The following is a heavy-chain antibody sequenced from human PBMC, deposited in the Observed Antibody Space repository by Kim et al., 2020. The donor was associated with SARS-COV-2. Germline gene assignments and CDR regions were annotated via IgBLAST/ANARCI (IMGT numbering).Heavy chain of an antibody. J-gene: IGHJ6*03. CDR3: ARGRYCSGGSCSRAAVASSIRGGYYYMDV. CDR2: INHSGST. Sequence: SETLSLTCAVYGGSFSGYYWSWIRQPPGKGLEWIGEINHSGSTNYNPSLKSRVTISVDTSKNQFSLKLSSVTAADTAVYYCARGRYCSGGSCSRAAVASSIRGGYYYMDVWGKGTTVTVSS. D-gene: IGHD2-15*01. CDR1: GGSFSGYY. V-gene: IGHV4-34*01.